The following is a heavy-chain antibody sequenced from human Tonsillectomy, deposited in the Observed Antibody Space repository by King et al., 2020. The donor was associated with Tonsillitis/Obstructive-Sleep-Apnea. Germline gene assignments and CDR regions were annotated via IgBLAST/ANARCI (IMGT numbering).Heavy chain of an antibody. CDR2: INHSGST. CDR1: GGSFSGYY. CDR3: ARDPKVEQFVRADAFDI. D-gene: IGHD6-6*01. Sequence: VQLQQWGAGLLKPSETLSLTCAVYGGSFSGYYWSWIRQPPGKGLEWIGEINHSGSTNYNPSLKSRVTISLDTSKNQFSLKLRSVTAADTAVYYCARDPKVEQFVRADAFDIWGQGTMV. V-gene: IGHV4-34*01. J-gene: IGHJ3*02.